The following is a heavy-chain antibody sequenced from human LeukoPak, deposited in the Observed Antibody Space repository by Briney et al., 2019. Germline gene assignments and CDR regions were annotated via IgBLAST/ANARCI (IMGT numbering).Heavy chain of an antibody. CDR1: GFTFSSYA. D-gene: IGHD3-22*01. J-gene: IGHJ4*02. Sequence: PGGSLRLSCAASGFTFSSYAMSWVRQAPGKGLEWVSAISGSGGSTYYADSVKGRFTISRDNSKNTLYLQMNSLRAEDTAVYYCAKDHSTYYRDSRTLDYWGQGTLVTVSS. CDR3: AKDHSTYYRDSRTLDY. V-gene: IGHV3-23*01. CDR2: ISGSGGST.